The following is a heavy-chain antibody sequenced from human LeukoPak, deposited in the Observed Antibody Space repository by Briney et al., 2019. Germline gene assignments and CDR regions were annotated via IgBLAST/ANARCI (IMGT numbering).Heavy chain of an antibody. D-gene: IGHD3-10*01. CDR1: GFTFSSYS. CDR3: ARESRGSGSYYLDY. V-gene: IGHV3-21*01. Sequence: PGGSLRLSCAASGFTFSSYSMTWVRQAPGKGLEWVSSISSSSSYIYYADSVKGRFTISRDNAKNSLYLQMNSLRAEDTAVYYCARESRGSGSYYLDYWGQGTLVTVSS. CDR2: ISSSSSYI. J-gene: IGHJ4*02.